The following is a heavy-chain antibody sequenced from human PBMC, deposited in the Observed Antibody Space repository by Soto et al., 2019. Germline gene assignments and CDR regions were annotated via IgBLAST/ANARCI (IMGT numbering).Heavy chain of an antibody. J-gene: IGHJ5*02. Sequence: GASVKVSCKASGYTFTGYYMHWVRQAPGQGLEWMGWINPNSGGTNYAQKFQGRVTMTRDTSISTAYMELSRLRSDDTAVYYCARGRAVAGICWFDPWGQGTLVTVSS. CDR3: ARGRAVAGICWFDP. CDR1: GYTFTGYY. V-gene: IGHV1-2*02. CDR2: INPNSGGT. D-gene: IGHD6-19*01.